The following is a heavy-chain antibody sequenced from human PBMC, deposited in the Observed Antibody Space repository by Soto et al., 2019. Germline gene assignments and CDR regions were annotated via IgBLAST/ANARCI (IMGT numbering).Heavy chain of an antibody. D-gene: IGHD6-6*01. CDR2: ISWNSGSI. J-gene: IGHJ6*02. CDR1: GFTFDDYA. V-gene: IGHV3-9*01. CDR3: AKDMGRQLVGYYDYGMDV. Sequence: PGGSLRLSCAASGFTFDDYAMHCVRQAPGKGLEWVSGISWNSGSIGYADSVKGRFTISRDNAKNSLYLQMNSLRAEDTALYYCAKDMGRQLVGYYDYGMDVWGQGATVADS.